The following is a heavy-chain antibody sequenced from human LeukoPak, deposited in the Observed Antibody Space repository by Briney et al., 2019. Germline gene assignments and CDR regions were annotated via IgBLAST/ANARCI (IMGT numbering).Heavy chain of an antibody. Sequence: ASVKDSCKSCRGTFSSYAISWVRQAPGKGFEWMGGIIPIFGTAKYGQKFQGRVTITTVESTSTAYMELSSLRSEDTAVYYCARSYNYFDYWGQGTLVTVSS. CDR2: IIPIFGTA. V-gene: IGHV1-69*05. CDR3: ARSYNYFDY. J-gene: IGHJ4*02. CDR1: RGTFSSYA. D-gene: IGHD4-11*01.